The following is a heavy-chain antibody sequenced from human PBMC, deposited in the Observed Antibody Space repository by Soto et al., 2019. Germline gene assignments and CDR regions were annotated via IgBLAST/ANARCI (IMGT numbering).Heavy chain of an antibody. V-gene: IGHV3-23*01. Sequence: GGSLRLSCAASGFTFSSYAMSWVRQGPGKGLEWVSVIVGSGTDTYYADSVKGRFTISRDNSKNTLDLQMNSLRAEDTAVYYCAKMGTFWSGYEDFWGQGTQVPVSS. CDR2: IVGSGTDT. CDR1: GFTFSSYA. CDR3: AKMGTFWSGYEDF. J-gene: IGHJ4*02. D-gene: IGHD3-3*01.